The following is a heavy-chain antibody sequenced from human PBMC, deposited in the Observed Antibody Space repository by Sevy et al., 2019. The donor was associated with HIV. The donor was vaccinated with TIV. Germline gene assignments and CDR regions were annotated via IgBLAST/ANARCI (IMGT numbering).Heavy chain of an antibody. V-gene: IGHV3-30*04. CDR3: ARGHKRGTTSAFDI. J-gene: IGHJ3*02. Sequence: GGSLRLSCAASGFTFSSYAMHWVRQAPGKGLEWVAVISYDGSNKYYADSVKGRFTISRDNSKNTLYLQMNSLRAEDTAVYYCARGHKRGTTSAFDIWGQGTMVTVSS. CDR1: GFTFSSYA. D-gene: IGHD1-7*01. CDR2: ISYDGSNK.